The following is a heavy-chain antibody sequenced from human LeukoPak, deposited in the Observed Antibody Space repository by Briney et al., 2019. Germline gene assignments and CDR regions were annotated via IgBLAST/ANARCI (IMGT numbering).Heavy chain of an antibody. J-gene: IGHJ5*02. V-gene: IGHV3-15*01. CDR1: GFTFSSYA. Sequence: PGGSLRLSCAASGFTFSSYAMSWVRQAPGKGLEWVGRIKSKTDGGTTDYAAPVKGRFTISRDDSKNTLYLQMNSLKTEDTAVYYCTTGLLGYCSSTSCKQLYDPWGQGTLVTVSS. CDR2: IKSKTDGGTT. CDR3: TTGLLGYCSSTSCKQLYDP. D-gene: IGHD2-2*01.